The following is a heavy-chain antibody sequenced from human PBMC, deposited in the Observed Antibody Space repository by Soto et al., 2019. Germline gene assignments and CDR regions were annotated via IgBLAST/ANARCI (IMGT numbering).Heavy chain of an antibody. V-gene: IGHV4-61*01. CDR1: GDSVSSGSYY. J-gene: IGHJ4*02. CDR3: ARGGGGTASFDS. CDR2: IYYSGST. Sequence: QVQLQESGPGLVKPSETLSLTCTVSGDSVSSGSYYWSWIRQPPGKGLGCIGYIYYSGSTNYNPSLKSRVSISVDTSKNQFSLKLSSVTAADTAVYYCARGGGGTASFDSWGQGTLVTVSS. D-gene: IGHD5-18*01.